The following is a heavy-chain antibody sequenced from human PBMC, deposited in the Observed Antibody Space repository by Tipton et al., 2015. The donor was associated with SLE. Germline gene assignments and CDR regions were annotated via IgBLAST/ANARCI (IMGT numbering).Heavy chain of an antibody. V-gene: IGHV3-64*01. Sequence: GSLRLSCAASGFTFSTYAMHWVRQAPGKGLEIVSAIGSNGGSTYYANSVKGRFTISRDNSKNTLYLQMGSLRAEDMAVYYCARGSPRTGFDIWGQGTMVTVSS. CDR1: GFTFSTYA. CDR3: ARGSPRTGFDI. CDR2: IGSNGGST. D-gene: IGHD3/OR15-3a*01. J-gene: IGHJ3*02.